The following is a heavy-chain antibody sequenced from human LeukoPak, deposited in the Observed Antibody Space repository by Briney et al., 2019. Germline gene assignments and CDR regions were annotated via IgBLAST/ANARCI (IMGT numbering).Heavy chain of an antibody. J-gene: IGHJ4*02. CDR2: IYYSGST. D-gene: IGHD3-9*01. Sequence: PSETLSLTCTVSGGSISSYYWSWIRQPPGKGLEWIGYIYYSGSTNYNPSLTSRVTISVDTSKNQFSLKLSSVTAADTAVYYCARVHYDILTGIRGDYFDYWGQGTLVTVSS. CDR3: ARVHYDILTGIRGDYFDY. V-gene: IGHV4-59*01. CDR1: GGSISSYY.